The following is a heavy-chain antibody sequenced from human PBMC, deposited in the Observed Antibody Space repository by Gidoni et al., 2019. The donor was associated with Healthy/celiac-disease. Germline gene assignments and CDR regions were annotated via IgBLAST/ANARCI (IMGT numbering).Heavy chain of an antibody. Sequence: EVQLVESGGGLIQPGGSLRLSCAASGFTFSSNYMGWVRQAPGKGLEWVSVIYSGGSTYYADSVKGRFTISRDNSKNTLYLQMNSLRAEDTAVYYCAREGVEQWLVMGGYFDYWGQGTLVTVSS. CDR1: GFTFSSNY. CDR3: AREGVEQWLVMGGYFDY. J-gene: IGHJ4*02. D-gene: IGHD6-19*01. V-gene: IGHV3-53*01. CDR2: IYSGGST.